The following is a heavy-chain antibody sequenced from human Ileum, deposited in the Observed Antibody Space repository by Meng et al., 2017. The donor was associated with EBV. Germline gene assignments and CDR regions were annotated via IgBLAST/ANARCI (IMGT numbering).Heavy chain of an antibody. V-gene: IGHV4-4*02. Sequence: QVHLQDSGPVLVKPSGPLSLTCTVSGDSISMYIWWSWVRPPPGKGLEWIGEVYHRGDTNYNPSLKSRVDISVDKSKNQFYLSLFSVTAADTAVYYCGRDQGRELINHWGQGTLVTVSS. J-gene: IGHJ4*02. CDR3: GRDQGRELINH. D-gene: IGHD1-7*01. CDR2: VYHRGDT. CDR1: GDSISMYIW.